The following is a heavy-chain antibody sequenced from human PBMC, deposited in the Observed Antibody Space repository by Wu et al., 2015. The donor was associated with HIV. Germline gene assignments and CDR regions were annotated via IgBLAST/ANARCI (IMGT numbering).Heavy chain of an antibody. Sequence: VQLVQSGGEVKKPGASVRIACKSSGYIFTDYGIHWVRQAPGEGLEWMGWISAQNGNTKYAQKFQDRVMMTTETSSSTAYMELRSLRSDDSAVYFCARGHYYDSSSSPMYWGPGTGSPSPQ. CDR2: ISAQNGNT. V-gene: IGHV1-18*01. J-gene: IGHJ4*02. D-gene: IGHD3-22*01. CDR1: GYIFTDYG. CDR3: ARGHYYDSSSSPMY.